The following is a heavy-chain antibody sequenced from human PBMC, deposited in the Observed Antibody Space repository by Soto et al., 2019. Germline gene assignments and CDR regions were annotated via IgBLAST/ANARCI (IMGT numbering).Heavy chain of an antibody. CDR1: GFTFSSYA. J-gene: IGHJ4*02. Sequence: GGSLRLSCAASGFTFSSYAMTWVRQAPGKGLEWVSGVSGTGGSAYYADSVKGRFTISRDKSTNTLYLHMNSLRDEDTAVYYCTASGSDAFVEYWGQGTLVTVSS. CDR3: TASGSDAFVEY. V-gene: IGHV3-23*01. CDR2: VSGTGGSA. D-gene: IGHD5-12*01.